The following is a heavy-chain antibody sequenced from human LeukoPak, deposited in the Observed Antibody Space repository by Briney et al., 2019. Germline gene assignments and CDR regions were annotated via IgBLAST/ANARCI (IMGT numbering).Heavy chain of an antibody. J-gene: IGHJ4*02. CDR1: GFTSSSYG. CDR2: ISYDGSNK. D-gene: IGHD3-10*01. CDR3: AKDLFHGFGELSGF. V-gene: IGHV3-30*18. Sequence: GGSLRLSCAASGFTSSSYGMHWVRQAPGKGLEWVAVISYDGSNKYYADSVKGRFTISRDNSKNTLYLQMNSLRAEDTAVYYCAKDLFHGFGELSGFWGQGTLVTVSS.